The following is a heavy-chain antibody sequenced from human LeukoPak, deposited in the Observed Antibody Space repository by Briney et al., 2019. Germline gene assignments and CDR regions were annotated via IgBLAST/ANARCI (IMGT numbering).Heavy chain of an antibody. CDR3: AKVDEETGVFWFDP. CDR2: ISGSGGST. D-gene: IGHD3-10*01. V-gene: IGHV3-23*01. CDR1: GFTFSSYA. J-gene: IGHJ5*02. Sequence: PGGSLRLSCAASGFTFSSYAMSWVRQAPGKGLEWVSAISGSGGSTYYADSVKGRFTISRDNSKNTLYLQMNSLRAEDTAIYYCAKVDEETGVFWFDPWGQGTLVTVSS.